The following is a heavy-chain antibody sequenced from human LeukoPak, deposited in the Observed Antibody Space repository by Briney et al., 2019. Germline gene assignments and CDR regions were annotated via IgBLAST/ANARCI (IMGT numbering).Heavy chain of an antibody. J-gene: IGHJ4*02. D-gene: IGHD4-17*01. CDR2: IYYSGST. V-gene: IGHV4-39*01. CDR1: GGSISSSSYY. CDR3: ARHSDYGDIFDY. Sequence: PSETLSLTCTVSGGSISSSSYYWGWIRQPPGKGLEWIGSIYYSGSTYYNPSLKSRVTISVDTSKNQFSLKLSSVTAADTAVYYCARHSDYGDIFDYWGQGTLVTVSS.